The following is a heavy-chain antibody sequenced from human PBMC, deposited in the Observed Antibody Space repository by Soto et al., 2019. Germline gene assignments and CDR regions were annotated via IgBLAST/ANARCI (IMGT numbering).Heavy chain of an antibody. V-gene: IGHV3-30*03. CDR1: GFIFNNNA. CDR2: ILYDGNSK. Sequence: QVQLVESGGGVVQPGRSLRLSCAASGFIFNNNAMHWVRQAPGKGLEWVAVILYDGNSKYYADSVKGRFTISRDNSTNTMSLEMTSLRTEDTALYYCARDGSRGCSNFDYWGQGALVTVYS. D-gene: IGHD6-19*01. CDR3: ARDGSRGCSNFDY. J-gene: IGHJ4*02.